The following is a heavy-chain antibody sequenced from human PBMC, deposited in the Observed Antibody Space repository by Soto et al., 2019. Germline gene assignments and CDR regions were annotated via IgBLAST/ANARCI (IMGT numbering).Heavy chain of an antibody. CDR1: GFTFSTYG. CDR3: AKDLGFCSGGSCYSEAYFDY. CDR2: VSYDGSNK. Sequence: QVQLVESGGGVVQPGRSLRLSCAASGFTFSTYGMHWVRQAPGKGLEWVALVSYDGSNKNYADSVKGRFAISRDNSKNTLYLQMNMLRTEDTAVYYCAKDLGFCSGGSCYSEAYFDYWGQGALVTVSS. V-gene: IGHV3-30*18. J-gene: IGHJ4*02. D-gene: IGHD2-15*01.